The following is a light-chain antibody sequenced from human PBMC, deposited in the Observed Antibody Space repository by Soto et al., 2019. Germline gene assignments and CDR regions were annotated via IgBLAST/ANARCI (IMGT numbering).Light chain of an antibody. J-gene: IGKJ4*01. CDR1: QSVTSSY. CDR2: DAS. Sequence: EIVLTQSPATLSLSPGESATLSCGASQSVTSSYLGWYQKKPGLAPRLLIYDASRRATGIPDRFSGSGSGTDYTLTISRLEPEDFAVYYCQQYATTPQTFGGGTKVEIK. CDR3: QQYATTPQT. V-gene: IGKV3D-20*01.